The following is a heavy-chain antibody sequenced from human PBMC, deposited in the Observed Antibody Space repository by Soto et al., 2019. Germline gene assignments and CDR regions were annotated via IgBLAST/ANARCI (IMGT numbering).Heavy chain of an antibody. J-gene: IGHJ4*02. CDR3: ARGGRDSSGYYHHLGY. CDR1: GYTFTGYY. CDR2: INPNSGGT. Sequence: QVQLVQSGAEVKKPGASVKVSCKASGYTFTGYYMHWVRQAPGQGLEWMGWINPNSGGTNYAQKFQGRVTITADESTSTAYMELSSLRSEDTAVYYCARGGRDSSGYYHHLGYWGQGTLVTVSS. V-gene: IGHV1-2*02. D-gene: IGHD3-22*01.